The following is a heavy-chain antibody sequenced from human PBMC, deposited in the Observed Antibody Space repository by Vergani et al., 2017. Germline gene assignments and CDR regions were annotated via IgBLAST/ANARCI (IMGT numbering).Heavy chain of an antibody. J-gene: IGHJ6*02. CDR2: ISYDGSNK. CDR3: ARGNYDYVWGSYRYYYGMDV. D-gene: IGHD3-16*02. Sequence: QVQLVESGGGVVQPGRSLRLSCAASGFTFSSYGMHWVRQAPGKGLEWVAVISYDGSNKYYADSVKGRFTISRDNSKNTLYLQMNSLRAEDTAVYYCARGNYDYVWGSYRYYYGMDVWGQGTTVTVSS. CDR1: GFTFSSYG. V-gene: IGHV3-30*03.